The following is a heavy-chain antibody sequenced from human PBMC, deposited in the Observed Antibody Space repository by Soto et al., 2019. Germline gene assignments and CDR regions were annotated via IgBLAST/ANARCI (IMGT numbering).Heavy chain of an antibody. Sequence: QVQLQQWGAGLLKPSETLSLTCAVSGGSFSGCYWTWIRQPPATGLEWIGEINHSGSTNYNPSLKSRVTISVDPSKNQFSLKLTSVTAADTAVYYCARDKITGLCAYWGQGTLVTVSS. D-gene: IGHD2-8*02. CDR1: GGSFSGCY. CDR2: INHSGST. CDR3: ARDKITGLCAY. J-gene: IGHJ4*02. V-gene: IGHV4-34*01.